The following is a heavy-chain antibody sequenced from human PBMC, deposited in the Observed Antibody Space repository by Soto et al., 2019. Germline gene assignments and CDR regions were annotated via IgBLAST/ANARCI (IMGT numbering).Heavy chain of an antibody. CDR3: SANLPDWGAYAFDY. CDR2: VKSKVDGETI. CDR1: GFTFNGAW. J-gene: IGHJ4*02. Sequence: EVQLVESGGGLVEPGGSLRLSCAASGFTFNGAWMNWVRQGPGKGLEWVGRVKSKVDGETIDYAAPVKGRFTISRDDSRKMVYPQMESLSTEDTAMYYCSANLPDWGAYAFDYWGQGALVTVSS. D-gene: IGHD3-16*01. V-gene: IGHV3-15*07.